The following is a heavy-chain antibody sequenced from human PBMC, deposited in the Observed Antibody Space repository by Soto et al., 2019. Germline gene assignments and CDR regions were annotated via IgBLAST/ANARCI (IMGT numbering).Heavy chain of an antibody. CDR1: GGSFSYYY. Sequence: SETVSLTCAVYGGSFSYYYWSWIRQPPGKGLEWIGEISPSGTTKYNPSLKSRVIISMHTSTNQFSLYLSSVTAADTAVYYCTRGRLYYDSGTYANWGQGTLVTVSS. V-gene: IGHV4-34*01. CDR3: TRGRLYYDSGTYAN. CDR2: ISPSGTT. J-gene: IGHJ4*02. D-gene: IGHD3-10*01.